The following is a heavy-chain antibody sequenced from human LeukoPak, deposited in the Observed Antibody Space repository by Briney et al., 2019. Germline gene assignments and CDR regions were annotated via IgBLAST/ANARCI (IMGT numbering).Heavy chain of an antibody. V-gene: IGHV4-59*01. J-gene: IGHJ4*02. D-gene: IGHD5-12*01. CDR1: GGSISSYY. CDR3: ARERRTSGYSGYDYYFDY. Sequence: PSETLSLTCTVSGGSISSYYWSWIRQPPGKGLEWIGYIYYSGSTNYNPSLKSRVTISVDTSKNQFSLKLSSVTAADTAVYYCARERRTSGYSGYDYYFDYWGQGTLVTASS. CDR2: IYYSGST.